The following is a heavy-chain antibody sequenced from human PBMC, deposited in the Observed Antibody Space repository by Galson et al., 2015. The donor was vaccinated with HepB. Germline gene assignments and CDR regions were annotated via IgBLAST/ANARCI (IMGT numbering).Heavy chain of an antibody. CDR3: AKDEYGDYSNYMDV. Sequence: SLRLSCAASGFTFSSYAMSWVRQAPGKGLEWVSAISGSGGSTYYADSVKGRFTISRDNSKNTLYLQMNSLRAEDTAVYYCAKDEYGDYSNYMDVWGKGTTVTVSS. CDR2: ISGSGGST. CDR1: GFTFSSYA. J-gene: IGHJ6*03. D-gene: IGHD4-17*01. V-gene: IGHV3-23*01.